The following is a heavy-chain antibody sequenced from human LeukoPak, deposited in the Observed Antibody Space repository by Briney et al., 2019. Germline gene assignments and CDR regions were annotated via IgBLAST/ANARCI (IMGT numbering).Heavy chain of an antibody. D-gene: IGHD3-3*01. CDR1: GFTFSDYY. Sequence: PGGSLRLSCAASGFTFSDYYMSWIRQAPGKGLEWVSYISSSGSTIYYADSVKGRFTISRDNAKNSLYLQMNGLRAEDTAVYYCARAVAPAEYDFWSGYLYYFDYWGQGTLVTVSS. V-gene: IGHV3-11*04. CDR2: ISSSGSTI. J-gene: IGHJ4*02. CDR3: ARAVAPAEYDFWSGYLYYFDY.